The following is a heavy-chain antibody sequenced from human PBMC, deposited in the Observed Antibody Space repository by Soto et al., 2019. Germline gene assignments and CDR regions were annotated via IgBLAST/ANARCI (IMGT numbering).Heavy chain of an antibody. D-gene: IGHD3-16*02. Sequence: EVQLVESGGGLVQPGGSLRLSCAASGFTFSSYSMNWVRQAPGKGLEWVSYISSSSSTIYYADSVKGRFTISRDNAKNSLYLQMNILRAEDTAVYYCARVGFNMITFGGVIPPVGGFDYWGQGTLVTVSS. V-gene: IGHV3-48*01. CDR2: ISSSSSTI. CDR1: GFTFSSYS. CDR3: ARVGFNMITFGGVIPPVGGFDY. J-gene: IGHJ4*02.